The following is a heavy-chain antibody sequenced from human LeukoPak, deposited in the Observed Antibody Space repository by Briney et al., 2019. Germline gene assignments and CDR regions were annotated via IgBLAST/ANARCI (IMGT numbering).Heavy chain of an antibody. V-gene: IGHV1-18*01. CDR3: ARVVCSGGSCYSNPYGDYGQVLNWFDP. CDR1: GYTFTSYG. J-gene: IGHJ5*02. Sequence: ASVKVSCKASGYTFTSYGISWVRQAPGQGLEWMGWISAYNGNTNYAQKLQGRVTMTRDTSISTAYMELSRLRSDDTAVYYCARVVCSGGSCYSNPYGDYGQVLNWFDPWGQGTLVTVSS. D-gene: IGHD2-15*01. CDR2: ISAYNGNT.